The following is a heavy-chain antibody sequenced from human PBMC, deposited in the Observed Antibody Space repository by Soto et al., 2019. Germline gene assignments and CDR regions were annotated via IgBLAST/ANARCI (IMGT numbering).Heavy chain of an antibody. CDR3: ARWASCRGGSCSKFYYYMDV. CDR2: IGSSTSYI. D-gene: IGHD2-15*01. J-gene: IGHJ6*03. CDR1: GFTFSSYA. V-gene: IGHV3-21*01. Sequence: EVQLVESGGGLVKPGGSLRLSCAASGFTFSSYAMKWVRQAPGKGLEWLTSIGSSTSYIYYADSVKGRFTNSRDNAKNSLYLQRDSLRAEDTAVYFCARWASCRGGSCSKFYYYMDVWGKGTTVTVSS.